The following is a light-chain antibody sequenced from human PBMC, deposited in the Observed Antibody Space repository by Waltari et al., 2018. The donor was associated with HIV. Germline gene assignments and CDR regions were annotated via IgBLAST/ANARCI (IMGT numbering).Light chain of an antibody. CDR1: SSNIGNKF. CDR2: ENN. V-gene: IGLV1-51*02. Sequence: QSVLTQPPSVSAAPGQKVTISCSGSSSNIGNKFVSWYQQLPGTAPNLPINENNNRPTGTPARFSGSKSGTSATLGITGLQTGDGADYYCGTWDSSLSAVVFGGGTKLTVL. J-gene: IGLJ3*02. CDR3: GTWDSSLSAVV.